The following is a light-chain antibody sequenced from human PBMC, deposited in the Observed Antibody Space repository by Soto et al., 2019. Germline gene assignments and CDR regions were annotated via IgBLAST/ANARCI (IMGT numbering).Light chain of an antibody. CDR1: HNIFSS. V-gene: IGKV1-39*01. Sequence: DIQMTHSPSSLSSSVGYGVTISCRAAHNIFSSLTWYQQNPWKAPKLLIYAASSLQSGVPSSFSGSGSGTDFTLTITSLQPEDFATYYCQQSYNSPPITFGQGTRLEIK. CDR3: QQSYNSPPIT. CDR2: AAS. J-gene: IGKJ5*01.